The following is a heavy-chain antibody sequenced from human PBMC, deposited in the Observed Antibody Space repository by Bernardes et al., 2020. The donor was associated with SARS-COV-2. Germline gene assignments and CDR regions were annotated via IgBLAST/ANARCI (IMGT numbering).Heavy chain of an antibody. V-gene: IGHV3-48*02. CDR2: ISCGSSFI. Sequence: GGSLRLSCAASGFTFSDYTMDWVRQPPGKGLECLSYISCGSSFIYYGDSVKGRFTVSRDNAKNTLYLQMNSLREEDTAIYYCARAKREDDTGLDFWGQGTLVTVSS. J-gene: IGHJ4*02. CDR3: ARAKREDDTGLDF. CDR1: GFTFSDYT. D-gene: IGHD1-1*01.